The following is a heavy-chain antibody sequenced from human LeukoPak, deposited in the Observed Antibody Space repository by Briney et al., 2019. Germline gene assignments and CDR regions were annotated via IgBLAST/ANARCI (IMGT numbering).Heavy chain of an antibody. Sequence: GGSLRLSCAASGVTFSSYSMNWVRQAPGKGLEWVPSISSDSDYIYYADSVRGRFTISRDNAKNSLYLQMNSLRAEDMAVYYCARDYSRLLDVWGQGTTVTVSS. CDR3: ARDYSRLLDV. CDR1: GVTFSSYS. V-gene: IGHV3-21*01. J-gene: IGHJ6*02. CDR2: ISSDSDYI. D-gene: IGHD4-11*01.